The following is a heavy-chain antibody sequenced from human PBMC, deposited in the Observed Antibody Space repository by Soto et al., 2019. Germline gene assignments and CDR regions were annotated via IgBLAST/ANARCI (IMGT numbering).Heavy chain of an antibody. J-gene: IGHJ4*02. V-gene: IGHV3-23*01. CDR1: GFTFSSYA. CDR3: AKGPYGGYCSSTSPSPANICYFDY. Sequence: PGGSLRLSCAASGFTFSSYAMSWVRQAPGKGLEWVSAISGSGGSTYYADSVKGRFTISRDNSKNTLYLQMNSLRAEDTAVYYCAKGPYGGYCSSTSPSPANICYFDYWGQGTLVTVSS. CDR2: ISGSGGST. D-gene: IGHD2-2*01.